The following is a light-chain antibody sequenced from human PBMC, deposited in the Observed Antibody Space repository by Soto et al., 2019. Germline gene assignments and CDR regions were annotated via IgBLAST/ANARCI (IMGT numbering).Light chain of an antibody. Sequence: QSVLTQPPSVSGAPGQRVTISCTGSSSNIGAGLHVHWYQQLPGTAPKLLISGNNNRPSGVPDRFSGSKSGTSASLAITGLQVEDEADYYCQSFDSSLSALVFGTGTKGTVL. V-gene: IGLV1-40*01. J-gene: IGLJ1*01. CDR3: QSFDSSLSALV. CDR1: SSNIGAGLH. CDR2: GNN.